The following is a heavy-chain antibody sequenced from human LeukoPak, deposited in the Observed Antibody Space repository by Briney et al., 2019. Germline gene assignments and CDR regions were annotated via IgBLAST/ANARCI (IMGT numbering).Heavy chain of an antibody. V-gene: IGHV3-33*01. Sequence: QTGRSPRLSCAASGFTFSTYGMHWVRQAPGKGLEWVAVIWYDGSDKYYADSVRGRFTISRDNSKNTLYLQMNSLRAEDTAVYYCARETDNNSWSWDIWGQGTMVTVSS. J-gene: IGHJ3*02. CDR3: ARETDNNSWSWDI. CDR1: GFTFSTYG. D-gene: IGHD6-13*01. CDR2: IWYDGSDK.